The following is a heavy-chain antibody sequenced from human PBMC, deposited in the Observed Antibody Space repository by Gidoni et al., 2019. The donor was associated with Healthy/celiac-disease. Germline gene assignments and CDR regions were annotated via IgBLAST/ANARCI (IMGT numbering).Heavy chain of an antibody. D-gene: IGHD3-22*01. V-gene: IGHV4-59*01. Sequence: WIGYIYYSGSTNYNHSLKSRVTISVDTSKNQFSLKLSSVTAADTAVYYCARTYYDSSGYSGIDDWGQGTLVTGSS. CDR2: IYYSGST. J-gene: IGHJ4*02. CDR3: ARTYYDSSGYSGIDD.